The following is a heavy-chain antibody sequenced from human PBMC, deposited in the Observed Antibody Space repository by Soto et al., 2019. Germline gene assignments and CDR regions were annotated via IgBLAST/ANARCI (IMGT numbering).Heavy chain of an antibody. V-gene: IGHV3-23*01. CDR3: AKDGARGAIFGVVITPLDYYYGMDV. D-gene: IGHD3-3*01. Sequence: GGSLRLSCAASGFTFSSYAMSWVRQAPGKGLEWVSAISGSGGSTYYADSVKGRFTISRDNSKNTLYLQMNSLRAEDTAVYYCAKDGARGAIFGVVITPLDYYYGMDVWGQGTTVTVSS. CDR2: ISGSGGST. J-gene: IGHJ6*02. CDR1: GFTFSSYA.